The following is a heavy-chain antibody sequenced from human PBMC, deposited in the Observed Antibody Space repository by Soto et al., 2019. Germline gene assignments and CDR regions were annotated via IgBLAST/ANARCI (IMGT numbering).Heavy chain of an antibody. Sequence: SETLSLTCAVSGGSFTSNNWWSGVRQPPGQGLEWSREIYRTGSTNYNPSLKSRGTISLDKSEKQMSLKETSLTAAATAVYFCASRDPGTSVDYWGQGTLVTVSS. D-gene: IGHD1-7*01. CDR1: GGSFTSNNW. CDR3: ASRDPGTSVDY. J-gene: IGHJ4*02. CDR2: IYRTGST. V-gene: IGHV4-4*02.